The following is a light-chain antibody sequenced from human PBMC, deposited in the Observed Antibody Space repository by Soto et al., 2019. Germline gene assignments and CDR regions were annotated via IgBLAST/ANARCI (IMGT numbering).Light chain of an antibody. V-gene: IGKV3-15*01. J-gene: IGKJ2*01. CDR3: QQYNKWPPYT. CDR2: AAS. Sequence: EIVMTQSPATLSVSPGERATLSCRASQSVSSNLAWYQQKPGQAPRLLIYAASTRATGIPARFSGSGSGTEFTLTISSLQSEDFAVYYCQQYNKWPPYTFGQGTKPEIK. CDR1: QSVSSN.